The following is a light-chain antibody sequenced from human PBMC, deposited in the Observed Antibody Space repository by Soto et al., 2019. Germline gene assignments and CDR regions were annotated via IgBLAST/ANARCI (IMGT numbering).Light chain of an antibody. CDR2: GAS. CDR3: GQFSRYPLT. V-gene: IGKV3-20*01. CDR1: HSVSSNS. J-gene: IGKJ4*01. Sequence: EIVLKQAPGTLSLSPGERATLSCRASHSVSSNSLAWYQQKPGQAPRLLICGASIRATGIPDRFSGSGSGTDFTLSICRLEPEDFAVYYCGQFSRYPLTFGGGTKVDIK.